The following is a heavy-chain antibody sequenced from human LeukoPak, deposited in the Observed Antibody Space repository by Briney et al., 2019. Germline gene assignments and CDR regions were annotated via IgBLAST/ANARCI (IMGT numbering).Heavy chain of an antibody. D-gene: IGHD3-22*01. Sequence: PGRFRRLSCAASGFTFSSYGMHWVRQAPGKVLEWVAVITYDGSNKYYADSVKGRFTISRDNSKNTLYLQMNSLRAEDTAVYYCAKGALDVERDSSGADYWGQGTLVTVSS. CDR3: AKGALDVERDSSGADY. V-gene: IGHV3-30*18. J-gene: IGHJ4*02. CDR1: GFTFSSYG. CDR2: ITYDGSNK.